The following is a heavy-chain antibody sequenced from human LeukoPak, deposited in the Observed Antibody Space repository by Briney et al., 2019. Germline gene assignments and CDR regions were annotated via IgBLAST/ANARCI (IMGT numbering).Heavy chain of an antibody. J-gene: IGHJ6*03. V-gene: IGHV1-8*01. CDR1: GYTFTSYD. D-gene: IGHD3-22*01. CDR2: MNPNSGNT. CDR3: ASSRNPYYYDSSGMTRRTYSYYMDV. Sequence: ASVKVSCKASGYTFTSYDINWVRQATGQGLEWMGWMNPNSGNTGYAQKFQGRVTMTKNTSISTAYMELSSLRSEDTAVYYCASSRNPYYYDSSGMTRRTYSYYMDVWGKGTTVTVSS.